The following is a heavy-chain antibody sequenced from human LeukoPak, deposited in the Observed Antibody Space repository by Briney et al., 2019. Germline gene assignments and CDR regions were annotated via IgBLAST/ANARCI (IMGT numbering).Heavy chain of an antibody. Sequence: PGGSLRPSCAASGFTSSSYSMNWVRQAPGKGLEWVSSISSSSSYIYYADSVKGRFTISRGNAKNSLYLQMNSLRAEDTAVYYCARGLRGSGPLDYWGQGTLVTVSS. CDR1: GFTSSSYS. D-gene: IGHD3-10*01. CDR3: ARGLRGSGPLDY. V-gene: IGHV3-21*01. J-gene: IGHJ4*02. CDR2: ISSSSSYI.